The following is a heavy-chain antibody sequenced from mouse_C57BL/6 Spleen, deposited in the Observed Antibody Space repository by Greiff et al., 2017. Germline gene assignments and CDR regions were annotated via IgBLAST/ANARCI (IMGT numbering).Heavy chain of an antibody. V-gene: IGHV5-6*01. CDR2: ISSGGSYT. CDR1: GFTFSSYG. CDR3: ARHFITTVVVDY. D-gene: IGHD1-1*01. Sequence: EVMLVESGGDLVKPGGSLKLSCAASGFTFSSYGMSWVRQTPDKRLEWVATISSGGSYTYYPDSVKGRFTISRDNAKNTLYLQMSSLKSEDTAMYYCARHFITTVVVDYWGQGTTLTVSS. J-gene: IGHJ2*01.